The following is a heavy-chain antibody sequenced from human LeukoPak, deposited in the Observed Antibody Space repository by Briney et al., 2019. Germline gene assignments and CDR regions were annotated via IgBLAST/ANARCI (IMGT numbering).Heavy chain of an antibody. CDR1: GGSFYDYY. Sequence: PSETLSLTCAVYGGSFYDYYWSWIRQPPGKGLEWIGEVYHSGSTNYNPSLKSRVTISVDTSKNQFSLKLTSVTAADTAVYYCAREGQQLVPPFDYWGQGTLVTVSS. J-gene: IGHJ4*02. CDR2: VYHSGST. CDR3: AREGQQLVPPFDY. V-gene: IGHV4-34*01. D-gene: IGHD6-6*01.